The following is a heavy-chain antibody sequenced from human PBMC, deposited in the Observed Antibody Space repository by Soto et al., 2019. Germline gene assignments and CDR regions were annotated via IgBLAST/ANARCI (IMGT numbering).Heavy chain of an antibody. J-gene: IGHJ6*02. CDR2: IYPGDSDT. CDR3: PASCYHHGGPQYISYYGMDV. V-gene: IGHV5-51*01. Sequence: GESLKISCKGSGYTFTNYWIGWVRQMPGKGLEWMGIIYPGDSDTKYNPSFQGQVTISADKSITTTYLRWTSLKASDTAIYYCPASCYHHGGPQYISYYGMDVWGQGTTVTVSS. CDR1: GYTFTNYW. D-gene: IGHD2-2*01.